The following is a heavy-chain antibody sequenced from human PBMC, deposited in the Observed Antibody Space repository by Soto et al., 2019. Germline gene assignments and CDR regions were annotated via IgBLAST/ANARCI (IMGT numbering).Heavy chain of an antibody. CDR1: GGSFSGYY. CDR3: ARGGRNRSSWYRNXMDV. D-gene: IGHD6-13*01. Sequence: SETLSLTCAVYGGSFSGYYWSWIRQPPGKGLEWIGEINHSGSTNYNPSLKSRVTISVDASKNQFSLKLSSVTAADTAVYYCARGGRNRSSWYRNXMDVWGQGTTVTVSS. CDR2: INHSGST. J-gene: IGHJ6*02. V-gene: IGHV4-34*01.